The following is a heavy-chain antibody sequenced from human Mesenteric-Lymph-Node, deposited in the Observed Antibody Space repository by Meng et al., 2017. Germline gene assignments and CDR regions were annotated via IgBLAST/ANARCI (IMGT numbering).Heavy chain of an antibody. V-gene: IGHV4-38-2*02. CDR1: GYSISSGYY. CDR3: ARGDLGEYGSGSYF. D-gene: IGHD3-10*01. Sequence: GSLRLSCTVSGYSISSGYYWGWIRQPLGKGLEWIGSIYHSGSTYYNPSLKSRVTISVDTSKNQFYLKLSSVTAADTAVYYCARGDLGEYGSGSYFWGQGTLVTVSS. J-gene: IGHJ4*02. CDR2: IYHSGST.